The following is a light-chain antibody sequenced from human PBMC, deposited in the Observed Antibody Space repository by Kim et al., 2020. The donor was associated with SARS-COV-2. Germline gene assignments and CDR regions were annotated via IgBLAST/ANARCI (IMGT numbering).Light chain of an antibody. CDR3: NSRDSNDNVV. J-gene: IGLJ2*01. V-gene: IGLV3-19*01. CDR1: GLRSNY. CDR2: GKN. Sequence: VALGKTVRITCQGDGLRSNYATWYQQKPGQAPILVIYGKNNRPSGIPDRFSGSSSGNTASLTITGTQAGDEADYYCNSRDSNDNVVFGGGTQLTVL.